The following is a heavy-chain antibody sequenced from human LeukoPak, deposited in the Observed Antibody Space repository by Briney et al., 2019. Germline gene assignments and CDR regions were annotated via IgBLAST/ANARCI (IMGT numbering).Heavy chain of an antibody. J-gene: IGHJ5*02. V-gene: IGHV4-38-2*01. D-gene: IGHD3-10*01. Sequence: SETLSLTCAVSGYSISSGYYWGWIRQPPGKGLEWIVSICHSGSTYYNPSLKSRTTISVDTSKTQFSLKLSSVTAADTAVYYCATRGADGWFDPWGQGTLVTVSS. CDR3: ATRGADGWFDP. CDR2: ICHSGST. CDR1: GYSISSGYY.